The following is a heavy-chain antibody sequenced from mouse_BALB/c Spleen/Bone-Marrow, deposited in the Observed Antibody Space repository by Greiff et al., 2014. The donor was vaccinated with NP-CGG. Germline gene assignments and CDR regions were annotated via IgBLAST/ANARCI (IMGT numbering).Heavy chain of an antibody. Sequence: VQLQQSGPELVKPGASVRISCKASGYSFTDYFMNWVMQNHGKSLEWIGRINPYNGDPFYNQKFKDKATLTVDRSSNTAHMELRSLASEDSGVFYCAGSGIGSTMDFWGQGTSVTVSS. CDR1: GYSFTDYF. CDR3: AGSGIGSTMDF. D-gene: IGHD3-2*02. J-gene: IGHJ4*01. CDR2: INPYNGDP. V-gene: IGHV1-20*02.